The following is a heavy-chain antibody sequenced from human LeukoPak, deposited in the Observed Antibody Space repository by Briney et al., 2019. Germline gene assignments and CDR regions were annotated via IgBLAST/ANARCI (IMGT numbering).Heavy chain of an antibody. D-gene: IGHD2-2*01. CDR2: IYYSGNT. V-gene: IGHV4-39*01. CDR3: ARQGYCSSTSCYNRGFFDY. CDR1: GGSISSSSYY. J-gene: IGHJ4*02. Sequence: SETLSLTCTVSGGSISSSSYYWGWIRQPPGKGLEWIGSIYYSGNTNYNPSLKSRVTIYVDTSRNQFSLKLSSVTAADTAVYYCARQGYCSSTSCYNRGFFDYWGQGTLVTVSS.